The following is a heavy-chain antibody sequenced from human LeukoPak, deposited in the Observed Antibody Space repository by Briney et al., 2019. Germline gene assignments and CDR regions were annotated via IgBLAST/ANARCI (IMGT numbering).Heavy chain of an antibody. D-gene: IGHD3-16*01. Sequence: SETLSLTCTVSGGSISSYYWSWLRQPPGKGLEWIGYIYYSGSTNYNPSLKSRVTISVDTSKNQFSLKLSSVTAADTAVYYCASQRGNYYYYYMDVWGKGTTVTVSS. CDR1: GGSISSYY. CDR3: ASQRGNYYYYYMDV. J-gene: IGHJ6*03. CDR2: IYYSGST. V-gene: IGHV4-59*08.